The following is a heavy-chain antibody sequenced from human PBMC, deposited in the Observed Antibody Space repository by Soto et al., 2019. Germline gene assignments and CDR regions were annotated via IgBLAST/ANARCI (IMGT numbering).Heavy chain of an antibody. CDR3: ARAARLQAHYYYGMDV. CDR1: GGTFSSYA. J-gene: IGHJ6*02. V-gene: IGHV1-69*13. Sequence: SVKVSCKASGGTFSSYAISWVRQAPGQGLEWMGGIIPIFGTANYAQKFQGRVTITADESTSTAYMELSSLRSEDTAVYYCARAARLQAHYYYGMDVWGQGTTVTVSS. D-gene: IGHD4-4*01. CDR2: IIPIFGTA.